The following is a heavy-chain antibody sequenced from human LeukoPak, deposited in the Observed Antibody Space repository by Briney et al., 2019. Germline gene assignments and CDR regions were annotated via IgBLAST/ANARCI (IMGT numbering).Heavy chain of an antibody. Sequence: GGSLRLSCAASGFTVSSNYMSWVRQAPGKGLELVSVIYSGGSTYYADSVKGRFTISRDNSKNTLYLQMNSLRAEDTAVYYCARDHPDCSSTSCYKTLDYWGQGTLVTVSS. CDR1: GFTVSSNY. CDR3: ARDHPDCSSTSCYKTLDY. CDR2: IYSGGST. V-gene: IGHV3-66*01. D-gene: IGHD2-2*02. J-gene: IGHJ4*02.